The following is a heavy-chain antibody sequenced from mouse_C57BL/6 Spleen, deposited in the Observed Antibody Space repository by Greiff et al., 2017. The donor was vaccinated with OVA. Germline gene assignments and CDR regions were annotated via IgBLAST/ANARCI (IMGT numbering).Heavy chain of an antibody. D-gene: IGHD1-1*01. V-gene: IGHV1-82*01. J-gene: IGHJ1*03. CDR3: ARSLTIVDWYFDV. CDR2: IYPGDGDT. CDR1: GYAFSSSW. Sequence: QVQLKESGPELVKPGASVKISCKASGYAFSSSWMNWVKQRPGEGLEWIGRIYPGDGDTNYNGKFKGKATLTADKSSSTAYMQLSSLTSEDSAVYFGARSLTIVDWYFDVWGTGTTVTVSS.